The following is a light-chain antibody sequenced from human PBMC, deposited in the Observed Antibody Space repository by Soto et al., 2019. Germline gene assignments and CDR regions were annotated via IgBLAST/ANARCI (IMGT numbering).Light chain of an antibody. J-gene: IGLJ1*01. Sequence: QSALTQPASVSGSPGQSITISCTGTSRDDGGYNYVSWYQQHPGKAPKLMSYDVSNRPSGVSNRFSGCKSGNTASLTISGLQAEDEADYYCSSYTSSSTLLYVFGTGTKLTVL. CDR2: DVS. CDR3: SSYTSSSTLLYV. CDR1: SRDDGGYNY. V-gene: IGLV2-14*01.